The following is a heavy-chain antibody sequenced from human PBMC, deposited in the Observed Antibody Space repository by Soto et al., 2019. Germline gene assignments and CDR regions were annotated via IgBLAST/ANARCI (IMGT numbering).Heavy chain of an antibody. J-gene: IGHJ4*02. CDR2: IIPIFGTA. D-gene: IGHD6-13*01. V-gene: IGHV1-69*13. CDR1: GGTFSSYA. CDR3: ARGGLIAAAGYYFDY. Sequence: SVMVSCKASGGTFSSYAISWVRQAPGQGLEWMGGIIPIFGTANYAQKFQGRVTITADESTSTAYMELSSLRSEDTAVYYCARGGLIAAAGYYFDYWGQGTLVTVSS.